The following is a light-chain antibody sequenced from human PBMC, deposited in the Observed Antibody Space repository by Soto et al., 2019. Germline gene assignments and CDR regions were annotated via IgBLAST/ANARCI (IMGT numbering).Light chain of an antibody. CDR3: SSYTSSRTRFCV. J-gene: IGLJ1*01. Sequence: QSALTQPASVSGSPGQSITISCTGTSSDVGGYNYVSWYQQHPGKAPKLMIYEVSNRPSGVSNRFSGSKSGNTASLTISGLQAEDVGDYYLSSYTSSRTRFCVFGTGTKLTVL. CDR1: SSDVGGYNY. V-gene: IGLV2-14*01. CDR2: EVS.